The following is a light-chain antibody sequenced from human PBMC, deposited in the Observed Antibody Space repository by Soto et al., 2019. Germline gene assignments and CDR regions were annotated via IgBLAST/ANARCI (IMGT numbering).Light chain of an antibody. CDR3: SSYTTSNSPYV. CDR1: NTDVGGYNF. CDR2: EVT. J-gene: IGLJ1*01. Sequence: QSALTQPASVSGSPGQSITISCTGTNTDVGGYNFVSWYQQHPGKAPKLIIYEVTNRPSGVSSRFSGSKSGSTASLTISGLQAEDEADYYCSSYTTSNSPYVFGTGTKVTV. V-gene: IGLV2-14*01.